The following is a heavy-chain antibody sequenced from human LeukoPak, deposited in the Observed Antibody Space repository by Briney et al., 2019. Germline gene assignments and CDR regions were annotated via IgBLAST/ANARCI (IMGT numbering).Heavy chain of an antibody. D-gene: IGHD3-22*01. CDR3: ARGRSGYHYDY. CDR1: GFTFSSYS. V-gene: IGHV3-48*01. Sequence: GGSLRLSCAASGFTFSSYSMNWVRQAPGKGPEWVSYISSSSSTIYYADSVKGRFTISRDNAKNSLYLQMNSLRAEDTAVYYCARGRSGYHYDYWGQGTLVTVSS. CDR2: ISSSSSTI. J-gene: IGHJ4*02.